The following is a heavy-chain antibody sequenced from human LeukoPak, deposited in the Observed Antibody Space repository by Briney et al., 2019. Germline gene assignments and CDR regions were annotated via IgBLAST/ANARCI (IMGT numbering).Heavy chain of an antibody. Sequence: ASVKVSCKASGYTFTSYGISWVRQAPGQGLEWMGWISAYNGNTNYAQKLQGRVTMTTDTSTSTAYMELRSLRSDDTAVYYCARGSAMVRGVIIHHQTDYWGQGTLVTVSS. CDR1: GYTFTSYG. V-gene: IGHV1-18*01. CDR3: ARGSAMVRGVIIHHQTDY. D-gene: IGHD3-10*01. CDR2: ISAYNGNT. J-gene: IGHJ4*02.